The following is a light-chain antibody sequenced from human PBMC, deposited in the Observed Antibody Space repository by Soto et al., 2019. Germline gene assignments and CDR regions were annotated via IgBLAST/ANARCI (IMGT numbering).Light chain of an antibody. CDR2: GAS. J-gene: IGKJ1*01. CDR3: QQYGSSGT. Sequence: EIVVTQSPATRSFYPWGLATLSFRASQSVSSKLAWYQQKPGQAPRLLIYGASNRATGIPDRFSGSGSGTDFTLTISRLETEDFAVYYCQQYGSSGTFGQGTKVDI. CDR1: QSVSSK. V-gene: IGKV3-20*01.